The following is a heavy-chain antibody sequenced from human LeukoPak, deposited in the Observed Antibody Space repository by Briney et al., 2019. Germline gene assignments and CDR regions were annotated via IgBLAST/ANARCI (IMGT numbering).Heavy chain of an antibody. CDR1: GGSFSGYY. CDR3: SRANYYDSSAYAFDI. D-gene: IGHD3-22*01. CDR2: INHSGST. V-gene: IGHV4-34*01. Sequence: PSETLSLTCTVYGGSFSGYYWSWIRQPPGKGLEWIGEINHSGSTNYNPSLKSRVTISVDTSKNQFSLKLSSVTAADTAVYYCSRANYYDSSAYAFDIWGQGTMVTVSS. J-gene: IGHJ3*02.